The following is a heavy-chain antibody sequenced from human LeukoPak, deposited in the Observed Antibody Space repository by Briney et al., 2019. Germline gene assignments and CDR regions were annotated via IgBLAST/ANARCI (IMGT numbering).Heavy chain of an antibody. D-gene: IGHD2-8*01. Sequence: GESLKISCKGSGYSFTSYGISWVRQAPGQGLEWMGWISAYNGNTNYAQKLQGRVTMTTDTSTSTAYMELRSLRSDDTAVYYCARDPDWTASTNDYWGQGTLVTVSS. CDR1: GYSFTSYG. CDR2: ISAYNGNT. CDR3: ARDPDWTASTNDY. V-gene: IGHV1-18*01. J-gene: IGHJ4*02.